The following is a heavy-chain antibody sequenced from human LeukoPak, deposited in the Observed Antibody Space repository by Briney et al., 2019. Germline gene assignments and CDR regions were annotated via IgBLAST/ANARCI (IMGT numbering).Heavy chain of an antibody. D-gene: IGHD3-16*01. J-gene: IGHJ3*02. CDR3: ARDGGDRRLGAFDI. V-gene: IGHV3-74*01. Sequence: GGSLRLSCAASGFTFSSYSMNWVRQAPGKGLVWVSRITSDGSSTTYADSVKGRFTLSRDNAKNTLYLQMNSLRAEDTAVYYCARDGGDRRLGAFDIWGQGTMVTVSS. CDR2: ITSDGSST. CDR1: GFTFSSYS.